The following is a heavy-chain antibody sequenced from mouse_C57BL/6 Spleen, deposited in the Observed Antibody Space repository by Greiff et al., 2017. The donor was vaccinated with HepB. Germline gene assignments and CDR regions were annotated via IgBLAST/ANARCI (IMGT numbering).Heavy chain of an antibody. CDR3: ARSTTVVAPRYFDV. CDR2: INPNNGGT. V-gene: IGHV1-22*01. J-gene: IGHJ1*03. D-gene: IGHD1-1*01. CDR1: GYTFTDYN. Sequence: EVQLQQSGPELVKPGASVKMSCKASGYTFTDYNMHWVKQSHGKSLEWIGYINPNNGGTSYNQKFKGKATLTVNKSSSTAYMELRSLTSEDSAVYYCARSTTVVAPRYFDVWGTGTTVTVSS.